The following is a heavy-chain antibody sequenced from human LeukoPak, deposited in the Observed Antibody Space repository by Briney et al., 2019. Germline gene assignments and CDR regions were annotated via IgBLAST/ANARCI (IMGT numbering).Heavy chain of an antibody. J-gene: IGHJ5*02. Sequence: SETLSPTCTVSGHSISSGDYYWRWSRQPPGKGLEWIGYIYYSGITYYHPSLKSHLTLSVDPSKNQFSLKLSSVTAADTAGYYCARDRLREYNWFDHWGQGTLVTVSS. CDR3: ARDRLREYNWFDH. CDR2: IYYSGIT. CDR1: GHSISSGDYY. V-gene: IGHV4-30-4*01.